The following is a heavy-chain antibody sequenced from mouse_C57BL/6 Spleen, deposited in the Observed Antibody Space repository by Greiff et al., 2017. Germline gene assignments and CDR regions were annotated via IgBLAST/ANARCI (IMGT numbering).Heavy chain of an antibody. Sequence: EVQLVESGPELVKPGASVKIPCKASGYTFTDYNMDWVKQSHGKSLEWIGNISTNNGGTFYHQRVKGQATLTVDKSSSTAYMELRSLTSEDTAGDSGARGCDGSRAWFAYWGQGTLVTVSA. V-gene: IGHV1-18*01. CDR3: ARGCDGSRAWFAY. CDR1: GYTFTDYN. J-gene: IGHJ3*01. CDR2: ISTNNGGT. D-gene: IGHD1-1*01.